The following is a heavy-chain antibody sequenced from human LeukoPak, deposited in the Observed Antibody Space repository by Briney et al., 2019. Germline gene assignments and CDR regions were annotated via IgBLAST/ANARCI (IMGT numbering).Heavy chain of an antibody. D-gene: IGHD3-3*01. V-gene: IGHV3-23*01. CDR2: ISVPSNT. CDR1: GLAFSSYA. CDR3: ADYGVSGVRNNFY. J-gene: IGHJ4*02. Sequence: GGSLRLSCAASGLAFSSYAMSWVRQAPGKGLEWVSTISVPSNTFYADSVKGRFTISRDNSRNTVYLQMTSLRADDTAVYYCADYGVSGVRNNFYWGQGTLVTVSS.